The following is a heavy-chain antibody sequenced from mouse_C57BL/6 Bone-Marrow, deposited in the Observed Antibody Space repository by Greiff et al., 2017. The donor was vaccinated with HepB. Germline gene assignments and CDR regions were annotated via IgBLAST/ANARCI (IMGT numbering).Heavy chain of an antibody. CDR3: AREGGYYGSSYYFDY. J-gene: IGHJ2*01. Sequence: EVKLVESGPGMVKPSQSLSLTCTVTGYSITSGYDWHWTRHFPGNKLEWMGYISYSGSTNYNPSLKSRISITHDTSKNHFFLKLNSVTTEDTATYYCAREGGYYGSSYYFDYWGQGTTLTVSS. CDR2: ISYSGST. V-gene: IGHV3-1*01. D-gene: IGHD1-1*01. CDR1: GYSITSGYD.